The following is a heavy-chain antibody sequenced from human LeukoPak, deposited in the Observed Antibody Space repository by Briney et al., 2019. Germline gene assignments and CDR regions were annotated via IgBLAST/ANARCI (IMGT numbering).Heavy chain of an antibody. CDR3: ARDGLGSGWYGDWFDP. J-gene: IGHJ5*02. CDR1: GDTFSSYA. Sequence: SVKVSCKASGDTFSSYAISWVRQAPGQGLEWMGGIIPIFGTANYAQKFQGRVTITADEFTSTAYMELSSLRPEDTSVYYCARDGLGSGWYGDWFDPWGQETLVTVSS. D-gene: IGHD6-19*01. V-gene: IGHV1-69*01. CDR2: IIPIFGTA.